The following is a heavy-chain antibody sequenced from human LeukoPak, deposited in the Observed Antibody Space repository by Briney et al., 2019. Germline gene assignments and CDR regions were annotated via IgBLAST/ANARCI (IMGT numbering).Heavy chain of an antibody. D-gene: IGHD1-26*01. CDR2: ISGNGHST. CDR3: VKDLSGSYSFDY. Sequence: GGSLRLSCSASGFSFSDYVMHWVRQAPGRGLEYVSIISGNGHSTNYADSVRGRFTISRDNSKNTLYLQMSSLRADDMAVYYCVKDLSGSYSFDYWGQGTLVTVSS. V-gene: IGHV3-64D*09. CDR1: GFSFSDYV. J-gene: IGHJ4*02.